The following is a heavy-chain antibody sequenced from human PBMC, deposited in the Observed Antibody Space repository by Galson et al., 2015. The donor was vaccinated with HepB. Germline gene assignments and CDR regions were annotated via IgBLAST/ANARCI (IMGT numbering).Heavy chain of an antibody. CDR2: IYYSGST. D-gene: IGHD2-2*01. J-gene: IGHJ5*02. CDR3: ARVYCSSTSCYRVDWAFGFDP. Sequence: ETLSLTXXVSGGSVSSGSYYWSWIRQPPGKXLEWIGYIYYSGSTNYNPSLKSRVTISVDTSKNQFSLKLSSVTAADTAVYYCARVYCSSTSCYRVDWAFGFDPWGQGTLVTVSS. CDR1: GGSVSSGSYY. V-gene: IGHV4-61*01.